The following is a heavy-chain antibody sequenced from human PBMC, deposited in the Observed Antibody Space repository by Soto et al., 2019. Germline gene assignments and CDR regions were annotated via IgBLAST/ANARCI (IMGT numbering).Heavy chain of an antibody. CDR3: ARSAALSSYFDY. CDR2: IIPIFGTA. CDR1: GGTFSSYA. D-gene: IGHD2-2*01. V-gene: IGHV1-69*13. J-gene: IGHJ4*02. Sequence: SVKVSCKASGGTFSSYAISWVRQAPGQGLEWMGGIIPIFGTANYAQKFQGRVTITADESTSTAYMELSSLRSEDTAVYYCARSAALSSYFDYWGQGTLVTVSS.